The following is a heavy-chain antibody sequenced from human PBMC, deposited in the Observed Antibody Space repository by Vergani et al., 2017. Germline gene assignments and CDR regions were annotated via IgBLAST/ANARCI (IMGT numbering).Heavy chain of an antibody. CDR3: ARDXRDYNNYPGTFDI. D-gene: IGHD5-24*01. J-gene: IGHJ3*02. CDR1: GFSFSDHY. V-gene: IGHV3-11*01. CDR2: ISNSGNTI. Sequence: QVQLVESGGGLVKPGGSLTLSCAASGFSFSDHYMTWIRQAPGKGLEWVSYISNSGNTIEYADSVKGRFSISRDNAKSSLFLQMDSLRAEDTAVYYCARDXRDYNNYPGTFDIWGQGSMVTVCS.